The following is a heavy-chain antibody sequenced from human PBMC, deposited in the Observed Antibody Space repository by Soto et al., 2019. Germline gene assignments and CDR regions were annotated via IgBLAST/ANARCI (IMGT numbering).Heavy chain of an antibody. V-gene: IGHV4-30-4*01. J-gene: IGHJ4*02. D-gene: IGHD3-16*01. Sequence: SETLSLTCSVSGDSINSGGHSWNWIRQPPGKRLEWIGYIYKNGGTYYNPSLASRVIMSVDTSKNQFSLRLTSVTAEDTAVYYCAREGGVWGTSRRTNPYYYDFWGRGTLVTVSS. CDR3: AREGGVWGTSRRTNPYYYDF. CDR2: IYKNGGT. CDR1: GDSINSGGHS.